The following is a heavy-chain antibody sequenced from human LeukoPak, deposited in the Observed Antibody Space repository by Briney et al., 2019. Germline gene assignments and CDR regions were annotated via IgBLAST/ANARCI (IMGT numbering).Heavy chain of an antibody. V-gene: IGHV3-48*03. D-gene: IGHD6-13*01. CDR1: GFTFSSYE. CDR2: ISSSGSTI. Sequence: PGGSLRLSCAASGFTFSSYEMNWVRQAPGKGLEWVSYISSSGSTIYYADSVKGRFTISRDNAKNSLYLQMTSLRAEDTAVYYCAINAAAGTSWGQGTLVTVSS. CDR3: AINAAAGTS. J-gene: IGHJ5*02.